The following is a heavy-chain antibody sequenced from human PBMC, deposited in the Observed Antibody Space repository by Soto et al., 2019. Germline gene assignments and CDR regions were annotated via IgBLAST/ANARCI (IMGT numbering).Heavy chain of an antibody. CDR2: IYYSGST. CDR1: GGSISSSSYY. D-gene: IGHD4-17*01. J-gene: IGHJ5*02. CDR3: ARQRDYGDVGWFDP. Sequence: KSSETLSLTCTVSGGSISSSSYYWGWIRQPPGKGLEWIGSIYYSGSTYYNPSLKSRVTISVDTSKNQFSLKLSSVTAADTAVYYCARQRDYGDVGWFDPWGQGTLVTVSS. V-gene: IGHV4-39*01.